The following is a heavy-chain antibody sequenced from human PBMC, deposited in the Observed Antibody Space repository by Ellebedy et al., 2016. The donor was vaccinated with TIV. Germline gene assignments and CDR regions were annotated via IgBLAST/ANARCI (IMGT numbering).Heavy chain of an antibody. CDR2: ISTDGGRT. J-gene: IGHJ5*02. V-gene: IGHV3-23*01. D-gene: IGHD1-26*01. Sequence: GGSLRLXXAASGFTFDDYAMHWVRQAPGKGLEWVSAISTDGGRTYYADSVKGRFTISRDNSKNTLYLQLNSLTADDTAIYYCASPGRSGSYYSSWGQGTLLTVSS. CDR1: GFTFDDYA. CDR3: ASPGRSGSYYSS.